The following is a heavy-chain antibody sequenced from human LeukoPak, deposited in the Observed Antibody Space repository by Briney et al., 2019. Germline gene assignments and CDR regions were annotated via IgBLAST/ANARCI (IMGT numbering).Heavy chain of an antibody. J-gene: IGHJ4*02. V-gene: IGHV3-30*02. CDR2: IRSDGSNK. Sequence: SGGSLRLSCAASGFTFNTYVMHWVRQAPGKGLEWVAFIRSDGSNKYYADSVKGRFTISRDNSKNTLYLQMNSLRAEDTAVYYCARAGSSWTFMGFDDWGQGTLVTVSS. CDR1: GFTFNTYV. CDR3: ARAGSSWTFMGFDD. D-gene: IGHD6-13*01.